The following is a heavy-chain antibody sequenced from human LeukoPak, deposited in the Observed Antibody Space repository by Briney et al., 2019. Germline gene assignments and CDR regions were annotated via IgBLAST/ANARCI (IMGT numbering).Heavy chain of an antibody. CDR1: GYTFTDYY. J-gene: IGHJ5*02. V-gene: IGHV1-69-2*01. CDR3: ARENWFDP. CDR2: VDPEDGET. Sequence: GASVKVSCKASGYTFTDYYMHWVQQAPGKGLEWMGRVDPEDGETIYAEKFQGRVTITADTSTDTAYMELSSLRSEDTAVYYCARENWFDPWGQGTLVTVSS.